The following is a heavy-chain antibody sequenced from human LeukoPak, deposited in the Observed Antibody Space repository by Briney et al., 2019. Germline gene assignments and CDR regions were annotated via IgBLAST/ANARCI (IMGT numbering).Heavy chain of an antibody. CDR1: GFTFSGYS. CDR2: ISSSSSYI. V-gene: IGHV3-21*01. D-gene: IGHD3-3*01. Sequence: PGGSLRLSCAASGFTFSGYSMNWVRQAPGKGLEWVSSISSSSSYIYYADSVKGRFTISRDNAKNSLYLQMNSLRAEDTAVYYCARALTIFGVVIYAFDIWGQGTMVTVSS. CDR3: ARALTIFGVVIYAFDI. J-gene: IGHJ3*02.